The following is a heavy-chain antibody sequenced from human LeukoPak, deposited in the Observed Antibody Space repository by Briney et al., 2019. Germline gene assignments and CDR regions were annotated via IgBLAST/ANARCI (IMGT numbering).Heavy chain of an antibody. CDR1: GFTLSSNY. D-gene: IGHD6-19*01. Sequence: GGSLRLSCAASGFTLSSNYMTWVRQAPGKGLEWVSTISGGGGTTYYADSVKGRFTISRDNSKSTLYLQLDSLRAEDTALYYCAKYETWTSGRYFDYWGQGTLVTVSS. J-gene: IGHJ4*02. CDR3: AKYETWTSGRYFDY. V-gene: IGHV3-23*01. CDR2: ISGGGGTT.